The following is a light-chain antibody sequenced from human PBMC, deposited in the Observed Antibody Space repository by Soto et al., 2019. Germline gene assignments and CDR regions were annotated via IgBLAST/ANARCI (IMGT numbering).Light chain of an antibody. Sequence: DIVMTQTPLSSPVTLGQPASISCRSSQSLLHSDGKTYLSWLHQRPGQPPRLLIYKVSNRFSGVPDRFSGSGAGTDFTLKISTVQAQDAGVSYSMQATKFTRLTFGGGTKVDIK. CDR1: QSLLHSDGKTY. CDR3: MQATKFTRLT. CDR2: KVS. J-gene: IGKJ4*01. V-gene: IGKV2-24*01.